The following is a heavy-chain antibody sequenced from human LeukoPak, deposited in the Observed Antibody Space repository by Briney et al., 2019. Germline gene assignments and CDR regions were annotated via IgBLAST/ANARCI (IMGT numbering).Heavy chain of an antibody. V-gene: IGHV3-11*01. CDR2: ISSSGSTI. CDR1: RFTFSDYY. J-gene: IGHJ4*02. CDR3: ARSATLVVVAATLDY. Sequence: GGSLRLSCAASRFTFSDYYMSWISQARGKGLEWVSYISSSGSTIYYADSVKGRFTISRDNAKNSLYLQMNSLRAEDTAVYYCARSATLVVVAATLDYWGQGALVTVSS. D-gene: IGHD2-15*01.